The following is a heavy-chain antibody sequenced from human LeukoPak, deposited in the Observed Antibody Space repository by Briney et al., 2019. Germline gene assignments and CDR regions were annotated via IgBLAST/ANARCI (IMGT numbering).Heavy chain of an antibody. D-gene: IGHD6-19*01. CDR1: RFTFSSYA. CDR2: ISGRGDST. J-gene: IGHJ4*02. CDR3: VRDQTPRQWLRGFDY. V-gene: IGHV3-23*01. Sequence: GGSLRLSCAASRFTFSSYAMSWVRQAPGKGLEWVSTISGRGDSTYYADSVKGRFTISRDNSKNTLYLQMNSLRADDTAVYYCVRDQTPRQWLRGFDYWGQGTLVTVSS.